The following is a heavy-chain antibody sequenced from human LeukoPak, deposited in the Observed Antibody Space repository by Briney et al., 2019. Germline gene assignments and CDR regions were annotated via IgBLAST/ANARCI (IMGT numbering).Heavy chain of an antibody. J-gene: IGHJ3*02. V-gene: IGHV3-30*03. CDR2: ISYDGSNK. CDR3: ARPPGGDAFDI. D-gene: IGHD3-10*01. Sequence: GGSLRLSCAASGFTFSSYGMHWVRQAPGKRLEWVAVISYDGSNKYYADSVKGRFTISRDNSKNSLYLQMNSLRAEDTAVYYCARPPGGDAFDIWGQGTMVTVSS. CDR1: GFTFSSYG.